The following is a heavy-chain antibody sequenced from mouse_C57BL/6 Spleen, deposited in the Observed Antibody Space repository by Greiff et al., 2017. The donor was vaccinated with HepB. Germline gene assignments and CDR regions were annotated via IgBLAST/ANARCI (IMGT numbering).Heavy chain of an antibody. Sequence: VQLQQSGAELVKPGASVKISCKASGYAFSSYWMNWVKQRPGKGLEWIGQIYPGDGDTNYNGKFKGKATLTADKSSSTAYMQLSSLTSEDSAVYFCARGGLGRCFDYWGQGTTLTVSS. CDR2: IYPGDGDT. D-gene: IGHD4-1*01. CDR3: ARGGLGRCFDY. J-gene: IGHJ2*01. V-gene: IGHV1-80*01. CDR1: GYAFSSYW.